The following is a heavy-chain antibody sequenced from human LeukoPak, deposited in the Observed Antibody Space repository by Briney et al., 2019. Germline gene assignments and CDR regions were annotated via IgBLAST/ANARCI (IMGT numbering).Heavy chain of an antibody. CDR1: GYFISSGYY. CDR3: ARVGTSHIVGATDFDY. Sequence: SETLSLTCTVSGYFISSGYYWGWIRQPPGKGLEWIVSIYHSGNTYYKSSLMSRVTISVDTSKNQFSLKLSSVTAADTAVYYCARVGTSHIVGATDFDYWGQGTLVTVSS. J-gene: IGHJ4*02. D-gene: IGHD1-26*01. CDR2: IYHSGNT. V-gene: IGHV4-38-2*02.